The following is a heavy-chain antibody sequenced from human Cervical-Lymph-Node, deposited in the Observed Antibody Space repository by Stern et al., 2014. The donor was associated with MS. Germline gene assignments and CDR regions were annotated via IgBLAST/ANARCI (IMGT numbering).Heavy chain of an antibody. D-gene: IGHD3-16*01. CDR2: MNPNNGKT. V-gene: IGHV1-8*01. J-gene: IGHJ6*02. CDR3: ARGLMITFGGNTVHGYHGLDV. CDR1: GYTFTNYD. Sequence: MKLVESGAEGKKPGASVKVSCKTSGYTFTNYDVNWVRQAPGQGLDWMGWMNPNNGKTAYATKFQGRVTMARTTSINTAYMELSSRSSEDTAVYYCARGLMITFGGNTVHGYHGLDVWGQGTTVTVSS.